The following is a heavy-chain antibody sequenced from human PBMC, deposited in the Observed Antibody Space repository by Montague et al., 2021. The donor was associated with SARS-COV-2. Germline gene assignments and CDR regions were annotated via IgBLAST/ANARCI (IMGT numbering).Heavy chain of an antibody. J-gene: IGHJ6*03. CDR2: MNSNSGNT. CDR3: ARAVRVNWGPLYYYYMDV. Sequence: SVKVSFKASGYTFTSYDINWVRQATGQGLEWMGWMNSNSGNTGYAQKFQGRVTMTRNTSISTAYMELSSLRSEDTAVYYCARAVRVNWGPLYYYYMDVWGKGTTVTVSS. V-gene: IGHV1-8*01. CDR1: GYTFTSYD. D-gene: IGHD7-27*01.